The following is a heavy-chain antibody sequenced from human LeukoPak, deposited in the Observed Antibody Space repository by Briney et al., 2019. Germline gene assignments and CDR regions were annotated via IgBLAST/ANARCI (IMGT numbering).Heavy chain of an antibody. V-gene: IGHV1-69*04. Sequence: ASVKVSCKASGGTFSSYAISWVRQAPGQGLEWMGRIIPILGIANYAQKFQGRVTITADKSTSTAYMELSSLRSEDTAVYYCARDGVVVAATRTFWFDPWGQGTLVTVPS. CDR2: IIPILGIA. CDR1: GGTFSSYA. J-gene: IGHJ5*02. D-gene: IGHD2-15*01. CDR3: ARDGVVVAATRTFWFDP.